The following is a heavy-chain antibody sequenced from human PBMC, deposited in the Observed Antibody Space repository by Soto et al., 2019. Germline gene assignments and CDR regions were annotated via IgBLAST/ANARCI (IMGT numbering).Heavy chain of an antibody. CDR2: INPNSGGT. Sequence: ASVKVSCKASGYTFTGYYMHWVRQAPGQGLEWMGWINPNSGGTNYAQKFQGWVTMTRDTSISTAYMELSRLRSDDTAVYYCARDQYSSSSAEQDIYYYYGMDVWGQGTTVTVSS. CDR3: ARDQYSSSSAEQDIYYYYGMDV. D-gene: IGHD6-6*01. CDR1: GYTFTGYY. J-gene: IGHJ6*02. V-gene: IGHV1-2*04.